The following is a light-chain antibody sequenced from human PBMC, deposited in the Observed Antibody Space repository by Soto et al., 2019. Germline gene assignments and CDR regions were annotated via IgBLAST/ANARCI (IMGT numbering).Light chain of an antibody. CDR1: QSISSW. V-gene: IGKV1-5*03. J-gene: IGKJ4*01. CDR2: KAS. CDR3: QQYNRYSDPT. Sequence: DIQMTQSPSTLSASVGDRVTITCRASQSISSWLAWYQQKPGKAPKLLIYKASSLESGGPSRFSGSGSGTEFTLTISSLQPDDFATYYCQQYNRYSDPTFGGETKVEIK.